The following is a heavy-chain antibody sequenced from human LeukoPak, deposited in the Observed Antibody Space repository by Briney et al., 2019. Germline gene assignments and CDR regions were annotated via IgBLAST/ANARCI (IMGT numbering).Heavy chain of an antibody. Sequence: PGRSLRLSCAASGFTFDDYAMHWVRQAPGKGLEWVSGISWNSGNIDYADSVKGRVTISRDNAKNSLYLQMNSLRVEDTAFYYCAKDNRRHYTSGPNPDSLHWGQGALVTVSS. CDR2: ISWNSGNI. J-gene: IGHJ4*02. CDR3: AKDNRRHYTSGPNPDSLH. V-gene: IGHV3-9*01. CDR1: GFTFDDYA. D-gene: IGHD6-19*01.